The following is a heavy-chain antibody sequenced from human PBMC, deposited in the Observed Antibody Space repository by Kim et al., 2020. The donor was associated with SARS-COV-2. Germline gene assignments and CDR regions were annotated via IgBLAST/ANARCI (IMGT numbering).Heavy chain of an antibody. CDR2: IIPIFGTA. J-gene: IGHJ5*02. CDR1: GGTFSSYA. D-gene: IGHD3-3*01. CDR3: AREHTIFGVVINGGNWFDP. V-gene: IGHV1-69*13. Sequence: SVKVSCKASGGTFSSYAISWVRQAPGQGLEWMGGIIPIFGTANYAQKFQGRVTITADESTSTAYMELSSLRSEDTAVYYCAREHTIFGVVINGGNWFDPWGQGTLVTVSS.